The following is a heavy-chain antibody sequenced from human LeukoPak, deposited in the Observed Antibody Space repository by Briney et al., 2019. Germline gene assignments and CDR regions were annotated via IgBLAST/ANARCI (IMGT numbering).Heavy chain of an antibody. D-gene: IGHD3-22*01. Sequence: GASVKVSCKASGYTFSSYGISWVRQAPGLGLEWMGWISTYNGNTNYAQNLQGRVTMTTDTSTSTAYMELRSLRSDDTAVYYCARGLQSYYYDSSGYDAFDIWGQGTMVTVSS. V-gene: IGHV1-18*04. J-gene: IGHJ3*02. CDR2: ISTYNGNT. CDR3: ARGLQSYYYDSSGYDAFDI. CDR1: GYTFSSYG.